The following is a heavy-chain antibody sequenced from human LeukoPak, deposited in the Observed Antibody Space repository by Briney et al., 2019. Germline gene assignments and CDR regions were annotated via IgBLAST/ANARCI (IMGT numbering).Heavy chain of an antibody. CDR2: ISVSGNT. CDR1: GFTLSSYA. J-gene: IGHJ3*02. V-gene: IGHV3-21*01. CDR3: ARDQSDRDAFDI. D-gene: IGHD1-14*01. Sequence: GGSLRLSCAASGFTLSSYAMSWVRQAPGKGLEWVSAISVSGNTYHADSVKGRFTISRDNAKNSLYLQMNSLRAEDTAVYYCARDQSDRDAFDIWGQGTMVTVSS.